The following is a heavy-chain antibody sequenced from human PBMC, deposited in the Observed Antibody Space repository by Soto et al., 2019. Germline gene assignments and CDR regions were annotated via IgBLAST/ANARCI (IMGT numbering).Heavy chain of an antibody. D-gene: IGHD3-22*01. CDR2: MYHSGST. CDR3: ARFFLYYDSRRWPLAF. Sequence: SETLSLTCAVSGGSISSGGYSWSWIRQPPGKGLEWIGYMYHSGSTYYNPSLKSRVTISIDRSKNQFSLRLSSVTAADTAVYYCARFFLYYDSRRWPLAFCGQGSTDPGSS. CDR1: GGSISSGGYS. V-gene: IGHV4-30-2*01. J-gene: IGHJ6*02.